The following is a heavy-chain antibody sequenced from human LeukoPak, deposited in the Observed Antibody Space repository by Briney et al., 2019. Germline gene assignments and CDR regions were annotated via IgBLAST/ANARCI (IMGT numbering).Heavy chain of an antibody. CDR2: INPNSGGT. D-gene: IGHD3-22*01. J-gene: IGHJ4*02. Sequence: ASVKVSCKASGYTFTGYYMHWVRQAPGQGLEWMGWINPNSGGTNYAQKFQGRVTMTRDTSISTAYMELSRLRSEDTAVYYCARGLNYYDSRTFDYWGQGTLVTVSS. CDR1: GYTFTGYY. CDR3: ARGLNYYDSRTFDY. V-gene: IGHV1-2*02.